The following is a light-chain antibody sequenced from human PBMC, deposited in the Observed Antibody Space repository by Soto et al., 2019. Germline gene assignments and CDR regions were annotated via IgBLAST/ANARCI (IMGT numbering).Light chain of an antibody. V-gene: IGKV3-15*01. CDR3: QRYGTSDFT. CDR2: GAS. J-gene: IGKJ3*01. CDR1: QRVSSN. Sequence: EIVMTQSPATLSVSPGERATLSCRASQRVSSNLAWYQQKPGQAPRLLIYGASTRATGIPARFSGSGSETEFTLTISSLQSEDFAVYYCQRYGTSDFTFGPGTKVDIK.